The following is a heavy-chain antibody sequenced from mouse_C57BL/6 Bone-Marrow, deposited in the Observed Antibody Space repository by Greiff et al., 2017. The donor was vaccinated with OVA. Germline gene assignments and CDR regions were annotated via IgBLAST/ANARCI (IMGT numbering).Heavy chain of an antibody. J-gene: IGHJ4*01. CDR1: GFSFNTYA. V-gene: IGHV10-1*01. CDR2: IRSKSNNYAT. D-gene: IGHD2-3*01. Sequence: EVMLVESGGGLVQPKGSLKLSCAASGFSFNTYAMNWVRQAPGKGLEWVARIRSKSNNYATYYADSVKDRFTISRDDSESMLYLQMNNLKTEDTAMYYCVRHPPDGYYYAMDYWGQGTSVTVSS. CDR3: VRHPPDGYYYAMDY.